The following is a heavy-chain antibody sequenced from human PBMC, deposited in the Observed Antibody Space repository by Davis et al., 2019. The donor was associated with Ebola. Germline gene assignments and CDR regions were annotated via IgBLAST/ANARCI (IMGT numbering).Heavy chain of an antibody. Sequence: PSETLSLTCTVSGGSISSYYWSWIRQPPGKGLEYIGYVHYSGSTDYSPSLKSRLTISLDTSRDQFSLRLSSVTAADTAVYYCARLGPGAIKAGLSYYYSMDVWGKGTTVTVSS. J-gene: IGHJ6*03. CDR2: VHYSGST. CDR1: GGSISSYY. D-gene: IGHD2-2*02. CDR3: ARLGPGAIKAGLSYYYSMDV. V-gene: IGHV4-59*08.